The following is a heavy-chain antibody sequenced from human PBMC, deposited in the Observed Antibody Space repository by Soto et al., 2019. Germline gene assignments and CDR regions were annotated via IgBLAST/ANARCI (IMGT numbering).Heavy chain of an antibody. V-gene: IGHV3-7*04. Sequence: EVQLVESGGGLVQPGGSLRLSCAASGFTFSSYWMSWVRQAPGKGLEWVANIKQDGSEKYYVDSVKGRFTISRDNAKNSLYLKMNSMRAEDTAVYSCARGVTMVRGVTPNYYYYYMDVWGKGTTVTVSS. J-gene: IGHJ6*03. CDR3: ARGVTMVRGVTPNYYYYYMDV. CDR1: GFTFSSYW. D-gene: IGHD3-10*01. CDR2: IKQDGSEK.